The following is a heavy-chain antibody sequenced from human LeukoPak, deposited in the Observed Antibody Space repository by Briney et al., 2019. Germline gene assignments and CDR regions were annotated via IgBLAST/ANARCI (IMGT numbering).Heavy chain of an antibody. Sequence: GGSLRLSCAASGLIVSNNYMSWVRQAPGKGLEWVSVIYASGITYYADSVKGRFTISRDNSKSTLYFQMNSLRAEDTAVYYCARGHGGSSSHRYSDYWGQGTQVTVSS. J-gene: IGHJ4*02. CDR3: ARGHGGSSSHRYSDY. CDR1: GLIVSNNY. V-gene: IGHV3-66*01. CDR2: IYASGIT. D-gene: IGHD6-6*01.